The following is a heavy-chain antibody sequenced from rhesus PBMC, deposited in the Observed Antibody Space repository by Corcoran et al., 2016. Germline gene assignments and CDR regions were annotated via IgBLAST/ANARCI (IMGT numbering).Heavy chain of an antibody. V-gene: IGHV4-160*01. CDR2: LDGGGWST. CDR1: GGSISSNY. Sequence: QVQLQESGPGLVKPSETLSLTCAVSGGSISSNYWSCIRQPPGKGLEGIGSLDGGGWSTDYNHSLKSRVTISTDTSKNHFSLKLSSVTAADTAVYYCARIAAGPYDYWGQGVLVTVSS. D-gene: IGHD6-13*01. CDR3: ARIAAGPYDY. J-gene: IGHJ4*01.